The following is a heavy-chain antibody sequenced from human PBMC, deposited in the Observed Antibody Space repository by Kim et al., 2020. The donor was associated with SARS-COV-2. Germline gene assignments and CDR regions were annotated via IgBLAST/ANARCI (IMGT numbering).Heavy chain of an antibody. D-gene: IGHD4-17*01. V-gene: IGHV3-21*04. Sequence: GGSLRLSCAASGFTFSSYSMNWVRQAPGKGLEWVSSISSSSSYIYYADSVKGRFTISRDNAKNSLYLQMNSLRAEDTAVYYCARVPDTVTTEYFDYWCQGTLVTVSS. CDR2: ISSSSSYI. CDR1: GFTFSSYS. J-gene: IGHJ4*02. CDR3: ARVPDTVTTEYFDY.